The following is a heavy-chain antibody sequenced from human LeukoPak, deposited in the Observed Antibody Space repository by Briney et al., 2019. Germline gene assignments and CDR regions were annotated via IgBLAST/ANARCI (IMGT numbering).Heavy chain of an antibody. V-gene: IGHV3-23*01. CDR3: ARDSPSRDSSDYMDV. J-gene: IGHJ6*03. CDR2: ISVDGSHT. D-gene: IGHD6-6*01. CDR1: GFTFGGYA. Sequence: GGSLRLSCAASGFTFGGYAMSWVRQAPGKGLEWVSAISVDGSHTYYADSVKGRFTISRDNSKNTLYLQMNSLRAEDTAVYYCARDSPSRDSSDYMDVWGKGTTVTVSS.